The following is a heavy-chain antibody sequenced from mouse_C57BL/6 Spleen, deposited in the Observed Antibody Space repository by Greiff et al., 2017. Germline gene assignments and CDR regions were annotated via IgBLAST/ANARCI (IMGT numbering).Heavy chain of an antibody. CDR2: ISSGSSTI. CDR3: ARGTWFAY. J-gene: IGHJ3*01. V-gene: IGHV5-17*01. Sequence: EVMLVESGGGLVKPGGSLKLSCAASGFTFSDYGMHWVRQAPEKGLEWVAYISSGSSTIYYAATVKGRFTISRDNAKNTLFLQMTSLRAEDTAMYYCARGTWFAYWGQGTLVTVSA. CDR1: GFTFSDYG.